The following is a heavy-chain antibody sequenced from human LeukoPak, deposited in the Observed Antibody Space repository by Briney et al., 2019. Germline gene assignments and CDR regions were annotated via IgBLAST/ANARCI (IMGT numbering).Heavy chain of an antibody. J-gene: IGHJ5*02. CDR2: IWSGGGT. CDR3: AGDPDP. CDR1: GFSVWSNY. V-gene: IGHV3-66*01. Sequence: GGSLRLSCAASGFSVWSNYMSWVRQAPGKGLEWVSVIWSGGGTYYADSVKGRFTISRDNSKNTVYLQMSSLRAEDTAVYYCAGDPDPWGQGTLVTVSS.